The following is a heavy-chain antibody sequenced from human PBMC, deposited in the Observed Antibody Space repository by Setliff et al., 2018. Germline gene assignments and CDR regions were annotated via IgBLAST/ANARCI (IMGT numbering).Heavy chain of an antibody. CDR2: ISAYNGNT. CDR3: ARDRGGGSYCPDY. CDR1: GYAFTGYY. J-gene: IGHJ4*02. D-gene: IGHD1-26*01. Sequence: ASVKVSCKASGYAFTGYYMHWVRQAPGQGLEWMGWISAYNGNTNYAQKLQGRVTMTTDTSTSTAYMELRSLRSDDTAVYYCARDRGGGSYCPDYWGQGTLVTVSS. V-gene: IGHV1-18*04.